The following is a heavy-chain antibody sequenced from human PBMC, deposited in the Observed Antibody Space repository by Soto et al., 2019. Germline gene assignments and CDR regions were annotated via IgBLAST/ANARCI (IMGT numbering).Heavy chain of an antibody. J-gene: IGHJ6*02. CDR1: GYTFTSYG. CDR2: ISAYNGNT. D-gene: IGHD4-17*01. Sequence: ASVKVSCKASGYTFTSYGISWVRQAPGQGLEWMGWISAYNGNTNYAQKLQGRVTMTTDTSTSTAYMELRSLRSDDKAVYYCARDFPPLRGALIYGDSTAYYYYGMDVWGQGTTVTVSS. CDR3: ARDFPPLRGALIYGDSTAYYYYGMDV. V-gene: IGHV1-18*01.